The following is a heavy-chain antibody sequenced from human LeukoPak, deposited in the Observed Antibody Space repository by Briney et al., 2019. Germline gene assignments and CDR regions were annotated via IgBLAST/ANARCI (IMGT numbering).Heavy chain of an antibody. V-gene: IGHV4-39*01. J-gene: IGHJ4*02. D-gene: IGHD6-25*01. CDR1: AGSLSSGSYY. Sequence: SETLSLTCTVSAGSLSSGSYYWGWIRQPPGKGLEWMASMYYSVTPFYSPSLKSRVTISVDTSKTQLSLRLGSVTAADTAVYYCARHPPRDGAAFDYWGQRTLVTASS. CDR3: ARHPPRDGAAFDY. CDR2: MYYSVTP.